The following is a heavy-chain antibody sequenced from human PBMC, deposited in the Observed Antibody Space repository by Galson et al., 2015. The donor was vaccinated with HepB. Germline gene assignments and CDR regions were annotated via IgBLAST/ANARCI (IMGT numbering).Heavy chain of an antibody. CDR1: GFTVSSNY. D-gene: IGHD3-22*01. V-gene: IGHV3-66*02. J-gene: IGHJ4*02. CDR3: ARDSRYYHDSSGYEY. CDR2: IYSGGST. Sequence: SLRLSCAASGFTVSSNYMSWVRQAPGKGLEWVSVIYSGGSTYYADSVKGLFTISRDNSKNTLYLQMNSLRAEDTAVYYCARDSRYYHDSSGYEYWGQGTLVTVSS.